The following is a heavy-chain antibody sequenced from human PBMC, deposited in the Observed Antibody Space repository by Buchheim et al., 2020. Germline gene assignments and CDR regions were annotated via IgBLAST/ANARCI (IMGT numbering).Heavy chain of an antibody. V-gene: IGHV5-51*01. CDR2: IYPGDSDT. CDR3: ARLGTDGYFFDH. Sequence: EVQLVQPGAEMKEPGESLKISCEGSGYTFDNYWIGWVRQMPGKGLEWMGIIYPGDSDTRNSPSFQGQVIISAEKSTRTASLQWNSLKASDTAMYYCARLGTDGYFFDHWGQGT. CDR1: GYTFDNYW. D-gene: IGHD5-24*01. J-gene: IGHJ4*02.